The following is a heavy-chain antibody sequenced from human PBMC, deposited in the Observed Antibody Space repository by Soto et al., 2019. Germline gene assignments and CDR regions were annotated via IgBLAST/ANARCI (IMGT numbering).Heavy chain of an antibody. J-gene: IGHJ5*02. CDR2: IYYSRST. CDR1: GGSISSGGYY. D-gene: IGHD3-10*01. CDR3: ARGSGSYYSWFDP. V-gene: IGHV4-31*03. Sequence: QVQLQESGPGLVKPSQTLSLTCTVSGGSISSGGYYWSWIRQHPGKGLEWIGYIYYSRSTYYNPSLTSRVTISVDTSKTQFSLKLSSVTAADTAVYYCARGSGSYYSWFDPWGQGTLVTVSS.